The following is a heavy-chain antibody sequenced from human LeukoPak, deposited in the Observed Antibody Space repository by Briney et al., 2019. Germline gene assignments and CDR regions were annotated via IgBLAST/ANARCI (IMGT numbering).Heavy chain of an antibody. Sequence: GSSVKVSCKASRGTFSSYAISWVRQAPGQGLEWMGGIIPIFGTANYAQKFQGRVTITTDESTSTAYMELSSLRSEDTAVYYCARDRYYYDSSGYFSYDYWGQGTLVTVSP. CDR2: IIPIFGTA. D-gene: IGHD3-22*01. J-gene: IGHJ4*02. V-gene: IGHV1-69*05. CDR3: ARDRYYYDSSGYFSYDY. CDR1: RGTFSSYA.